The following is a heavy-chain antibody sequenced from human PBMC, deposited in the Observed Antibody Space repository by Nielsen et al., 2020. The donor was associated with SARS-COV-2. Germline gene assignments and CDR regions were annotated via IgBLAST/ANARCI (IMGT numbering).Heavy chain of an antibody. CDR1: GGSISSGDYY. Sequence: SETPSLTCTVSGGSISSGDYYWSWIRQPPGKGLEWIGYIYYSGSTYYNPSLKSRVTISVDTSKNQFSLKLSSVTAADTAVYYCARDPRWVPGFDYWGQGTLVTVSS. CDR3: ARDPRWVPGFDY. V-gene: IGHV4-30-4*01. CDR2: IYYSGST. J-gene: IGHJ4*02. D-gene: IGHD1-14*01.